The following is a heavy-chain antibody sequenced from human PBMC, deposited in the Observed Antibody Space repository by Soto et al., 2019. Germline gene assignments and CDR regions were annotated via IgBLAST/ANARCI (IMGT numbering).Heavy chain of an antibody. J-gene: IGHJ2*01. CDR3: ARDRGYCGSDSCHWCFDL. V-gene: IGHV3-23*01. Sequence: EVQLLESGGGLVQPGGSLRLSCAGSGCTFGDNGMSWVRQAPGKGLEWLSTISKSGTTTYYADSVQGRFTISRDNSKNTMFVEMNSLRVEDTAVYYCARDRGYCGSDSCHWCFDLWGRGTLVTVSS. CDR1: GCTFGDNG. D-gene: IGHD5-12*01. CDR2: ISKSGTTT.